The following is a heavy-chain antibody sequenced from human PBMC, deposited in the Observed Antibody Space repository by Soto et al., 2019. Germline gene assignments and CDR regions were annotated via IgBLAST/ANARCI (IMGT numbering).Heavy chain of an antibody. CDR1: GGSISSYY. D-gene: IGHD2-2*01. J-gene: IGHJ6*02. V-gene: IGHV4-4*07. Sequence: TLSLTCTVSGGSISSYYWSWIRQPAGKGLEWIGRIYTSGSTNYNPSLKSRVTMSVDTSKNQFSLKLSSVTAADTAVYYCARDTSEVVPAAPYYYYYGMDVWGQGTTVTVSS. CDR2: IYTSGST. CDR3: ARDTSEVVPAAPYYYYYGMDV.